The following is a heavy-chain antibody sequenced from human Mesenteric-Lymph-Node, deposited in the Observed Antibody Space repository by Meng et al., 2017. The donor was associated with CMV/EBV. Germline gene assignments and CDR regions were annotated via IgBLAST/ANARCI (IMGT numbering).Heavy chain of an antibody. Sequence: CAVYGGSFSGYYWSWIRQPPGKGLEWIGEINHSGSTNYNPSLKSRVTISVDTSKNQFSLKLSSVTAADTAVYYCARRFGYYYYGMDVWGQGTTVTVSS. CDR2: INHSGST. CDR3: ARRFGYYYYGMDV. J-gene: IGHJ6*02. V-gene: IGHV4-34*01. D-gene: IGHD3-16*01. CDR1: GGSFSGYY.